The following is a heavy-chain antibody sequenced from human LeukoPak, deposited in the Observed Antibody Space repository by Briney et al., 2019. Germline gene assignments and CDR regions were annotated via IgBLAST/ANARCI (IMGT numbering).Heavy chain of an antibody. CDR2: ISYSGST. CDR3: ASHGSGTYDY. J-gene: IGHJ4*02. D-gene: IGHD1-26*01. Sequence: SETLSLTCTVSGGSISSYYWSWIRQPPGKGLEWIGYISYSGSTSYNPSPKSRVSISVDTTKNQFSLKLNSVTAADTAVYSCASHGSGTYDYWGQGTLVTVSS. CDR1: GGSISSYY. V-gene: IGHV4-59*08.